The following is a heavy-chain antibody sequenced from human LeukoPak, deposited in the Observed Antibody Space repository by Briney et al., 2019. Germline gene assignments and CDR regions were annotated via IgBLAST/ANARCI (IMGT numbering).Heavy chain of an antibody. J-gene: IGHJ4*02. CDR2: IYYSGST. CDR3: ARLYGNYQNYFDY. D-gene: IGHD1-7*01. CDR1: GGSISSYY. V-gene: IGHV4-59*01. Sequence: SETLSLTCTVSGGSISSYYWSWIRQPPGKGLEWIGYIYYSGSTNYKPSLKSRVTISVDTSKNQLSLKLSSVTAADTAVYYCARLYGNYQNYFDYWGQGTLVTVSS.